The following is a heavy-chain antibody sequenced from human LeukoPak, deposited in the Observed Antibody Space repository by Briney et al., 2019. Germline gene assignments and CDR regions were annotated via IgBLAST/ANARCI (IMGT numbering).Heavy chain of an antibody. Sequence: GGSLRLSCAASGFTFSSYAMSWVRQAPGKGLEWVSAISGSGGSTYYADSVKGRFTISRDNSKNTLYLQMNSLRAEDTAVYYCAKAKVRGVINDYFDYWGQGTLVTVSS. CDR1: GFTFSSYA. J-gene: IGHJ4*02. V-gene: IGHV3-23*01. CDR3: AKAKVRGVINDYFDY. D-gene: IGHD3-10*01. CDR2: ISGSGGST.